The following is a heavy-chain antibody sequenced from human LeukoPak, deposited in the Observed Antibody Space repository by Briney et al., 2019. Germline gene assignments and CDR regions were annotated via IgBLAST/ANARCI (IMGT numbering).Heavy chain of an antibody. J-gene: IGHJ3*02. CDR2: INHSGST. CDR3: ARGRWTYYYGSGSSLEAFDI. D-gene: IGHD3-10*01. Sequence: SETLSLTCAAYGGSFSGYYWSWIRQPPGKGLEWIGEINHSGSTNYNPSLKSRVTISVDTSKNQFSLKLSSVTAADTAVYCCARGRWTYYYGSGSSLEAFDIWGQGTMVTVSS. V-gene: IGHV4-34*01. CDR1: GGSFSGYY.